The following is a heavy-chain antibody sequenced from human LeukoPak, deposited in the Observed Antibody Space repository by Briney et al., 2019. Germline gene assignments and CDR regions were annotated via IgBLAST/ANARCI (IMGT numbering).Heavy chain of an antibody. CDR3: ARERGRIAAAGHNWFDP. CDR2: INPNSGGT. J-gene: IGHJ5*02. V-gene: IGHV1-2*02. D-gene: IGHD6-13*01. CDR1: GYTFTGYY. Sequence: ASVKVSCKASGYTFTGYYMHWVRQAPGQGLEWMGWINPNSGGTNYAQNFQGRVTMTRDTSISTAYMELSRLRSDDTAVYYCARERGRIAAAGHNWFDPWGQGTLVTVSS.